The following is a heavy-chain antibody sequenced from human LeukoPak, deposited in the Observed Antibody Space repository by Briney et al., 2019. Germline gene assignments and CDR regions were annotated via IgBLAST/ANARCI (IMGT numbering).Heavy chain of an antibody. CDR3: SFRDVRELQGEMGFDY. Sequence: GGSLRLSCAASGFTFSNAWMSWVRQAPGKGLEWVGRIKSKTDGGTTDYAAPVKGRFTISRDDSKNTLYLQMNSLKTEDTAVYYCSFRDVRELQGEMGFDYWGQGTLVTVSS. V-gene: IGHV3-15*01. J-gene: IGHJ4*02. D-gene: IGHD1-26*01. CDR2: IKSKTDGGTT. CDR1: GFTFSNAW.